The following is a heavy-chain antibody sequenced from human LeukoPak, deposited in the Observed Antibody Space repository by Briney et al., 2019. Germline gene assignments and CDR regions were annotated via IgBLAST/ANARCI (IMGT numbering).Heavy chain of an antibody. D-gene: IGHD1/OR15-1a*01. CDR2: TSAYNGNT. Sequence: ASVKVSCKASGYTFTSYGISWVRQAPGQGLEWMGWTSAYNGNTNYAQKLQGRVTMTTDTSTSTAYMELRSLRSDDTAVYYCARGGQGPITGTSQVLYNWFDPWGQGTLVTVSS. CDR3: ARGGQGPITGTSQVLYNWFDP. J-gene: IGHJ5*02. V-gene: IGHV1-18*01. CDR1: GYTFTSYG.